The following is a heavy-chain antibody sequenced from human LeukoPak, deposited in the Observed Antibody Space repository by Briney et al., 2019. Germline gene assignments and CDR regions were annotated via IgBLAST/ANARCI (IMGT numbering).Heavy chain of an antibody. CDR2: IEQDGSDE. D-gene: IGHD3-3*01. CDR3: ARASRLEWVSWDYFDY. V-gene: IGHV3-7*01. J-gene: IGHJ4*02. Sequence: PPGGSLRLSCVASGFSFSSYWMTWVRQAPGKGLELVANIEQDGSDEYYVASVKGRFTISRDNAKNSLFLQMNSLRAEDTAVYYCARASRLEWVSWDYFDYWGQGTLVTVSS. CDR1: GFSFSSYW.